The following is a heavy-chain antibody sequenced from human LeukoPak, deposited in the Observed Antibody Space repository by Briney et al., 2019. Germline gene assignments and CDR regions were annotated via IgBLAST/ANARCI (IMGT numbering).Heavy chain of an antibody. V-gene: IGHV1-18*01. D-gene: IGHD6-13*01. Sequence: ASVKVSCKASGYTFTSYGISWVRQAPGQGLEWMGWISAYNGNTNYAQKLQGRVTMTTDTSTSTAYMELRSLRSDDTAVYYCARFGIAAALGGNWFDPWGQGTLVTVSS. CDR2: ISAYNGNT. CDR1: GYTFTSYG. CDR3: ARFGIAAALGGNWFDP. J-gene: IGHJ5*02.